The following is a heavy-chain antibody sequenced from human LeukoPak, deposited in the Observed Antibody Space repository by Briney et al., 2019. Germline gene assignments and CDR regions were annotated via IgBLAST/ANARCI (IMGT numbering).Heavy chain of an antibody. CDR3: AADTAPYCSGGSCHVG. CDR2: IVVGSGNT. CDR1: GFTFTSSA. D-gene: IGHD2-15*01. J-gene: IGHJ4*02. Sequence: SVKVSCKASGFTFTSSAMQWVRQARGQRLEWIGWIVVGSGNTNYAQKFQERVTIIRDMSTSTAYMELSSLRSEDTAVYYCAADTAPYCSGGSCHVGWGQGTLVTVSS. V-gene: IGHV1-58*02.